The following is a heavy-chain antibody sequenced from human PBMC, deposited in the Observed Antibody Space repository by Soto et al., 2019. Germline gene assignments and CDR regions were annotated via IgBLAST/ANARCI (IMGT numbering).Heavy chain of an antibody. Sequence: SETLSLTCTVSGGSISSGGYYWSWIRQHPGKGLEWIGYIYYSGSTYYNPSLKSRVTISVDTSKNQFSLKLSSVTAADTAVYYCARWMPGSHFDYWGQGTLVTVSS. CDR1: GGSISSGGYY. V-gene: IGHV4-31*03. CDR2: IYYSGST. D-gene: IGHD5-12*01. CDR3: ARWMPGSHFDY. J-gene: IGHJ4*02.